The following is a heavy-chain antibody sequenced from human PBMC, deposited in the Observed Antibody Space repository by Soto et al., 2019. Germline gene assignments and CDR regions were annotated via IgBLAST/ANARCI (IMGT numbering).Heavy chain of an antibody. Sequence: GASVKVSCKASGYTFSRYAIHWVRQAPGERLEWMGWINAGKGDRKYSQKFQDRVTITWDTSATTIYMELRSLRSEDTAVYYCARVRTGLGWDYWGQGTLVTVSS. CDR3: ARVRTGLGWDY. CDR1: GYTFSRYA. D-gene: IGHD6-19*01. CDR2: INAGKGDR. J-gene: IGHJ4*02. V-gene: IGHV1-3*01.